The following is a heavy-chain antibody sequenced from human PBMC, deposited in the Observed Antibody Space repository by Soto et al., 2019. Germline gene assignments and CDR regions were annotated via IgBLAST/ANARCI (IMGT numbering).Heavy chain of an antibody. V-gene: IGHV3-23*01. Sequence: GGSLRLSCAASGFTFSSYAMSWVRQAPGKGLEWVSAISGSGGSTYYADSVKGRFTISRDNSKNTLYLQMNSLRAEDTAVYYRAQSRNVVDAKPTPFDYWRQRHLVTVSS. J-gene: IGHJ4*02. CDR1: GFTFSSYA. CDR3: AQSRNVVDAKPTPFDY. D-gene: IGHD2-15*01. CDR2: ISGSGGST.